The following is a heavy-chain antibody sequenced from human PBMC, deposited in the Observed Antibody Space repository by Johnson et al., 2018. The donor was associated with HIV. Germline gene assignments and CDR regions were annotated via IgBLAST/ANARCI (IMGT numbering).Heavy chain of an antibody. Sequence: QVQLVESGGGVVQPGRSLRLSCAASGFTFSTYGMHWVRQAPGKGLEWVAVISYDGSNKYYADSVKGRFTISRDNSKNTLYLQMNNLRAEDTAVYYCARDSRTYNFWSGSEAFDIWGQGTMVTVSS. CDR1: GFTFSTYG. D-gene: IGHD3-3*01. V-gene: IGHV3-30*03. CDR2: ISYDGSNK. CDR3: ARDSRTYNFWSGSEAFDI. J-gene: IGHJ3*02.